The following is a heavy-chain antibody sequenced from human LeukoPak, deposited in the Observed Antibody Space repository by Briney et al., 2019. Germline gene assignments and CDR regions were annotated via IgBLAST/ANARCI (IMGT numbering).Heavy chain of an antibody. J-gene: IGHJ6*03. D-gene: IGHD2-15*01. CDR1: GGAITSHY. CDR2: ISNSGST. CDR3: GRDALVGYFSYYYMDV. Sequence: SETLSLTCTVSGGAITSHYWTWIRQSPVKGLEWIGDISNSGSTSYNPSLKSRVTVSIDTSKNQFSLKLSSVTAADTAVYYCGRDALVGYFSYYYMDVWAKGPRSPSP. V-gene: IGHV4-59*11.